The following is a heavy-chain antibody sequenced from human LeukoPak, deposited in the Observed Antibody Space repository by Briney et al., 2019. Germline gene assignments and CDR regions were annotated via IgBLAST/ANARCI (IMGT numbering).Heavy chain of an antibody. CDR2: IYYSGST. CDR1: GGSISSYY. V-gene: IGHV4-59*12. J-gene: IGHJ5*02. D-gene: IGHD2-2*01. CDR3: ARGNIVIVPAASNWFDP. Sequence: SETLSLTCTVSGGSISSYYWSWIRQPPGKGLEWIGYIYYSGSTNYSPSFKSRVTISVDTSKNQFSLKLSSVTAADTAVYYCARGNIVIVPAASNWFDPWGQGSPVTVSS.